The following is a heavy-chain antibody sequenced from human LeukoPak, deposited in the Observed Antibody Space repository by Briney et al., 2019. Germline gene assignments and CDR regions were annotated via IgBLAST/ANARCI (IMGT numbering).Heavy chain of an antibody. Sequence: ASVKVSCKASGYTFTSYGISWVRQAPGQGLEWRGWISAYNGNTNYAQKLQGRVTMTTDTPTTTAYMELRSLRSDDTAVYYCARELYSYGQLDAFDIWGQGTMVTVSS. D-gene: IGHD5-18*01. J-gene: IGHJ3*02. CDR2: ISAYNGNT. V-gene: IGHV1-18*01. CDR1: GYTFTSYG. CDR3: ARELYSYGQLDAFDI.